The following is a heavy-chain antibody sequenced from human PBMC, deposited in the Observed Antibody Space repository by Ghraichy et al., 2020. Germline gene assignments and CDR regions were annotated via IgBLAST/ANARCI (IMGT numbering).Heavy chain of an antibody. J-gene: IGHJ4*02. Sequence: SQTLSLTCTVSGGSISSSSYYWDWIRQPPGKGLEWIGSIYYSGITYYNPSLKSRVTISVDTSKNQFSLKLNSVTAADTAVYYCARRVGAKAAFDYWGQGTLVTV. CDR3: ARRVGAKAAFDY. CDR1: GGSISSSSYY. CDR2: IYYSGIT. V-gene: IGHV4-39*01. D-gene: IGHD1-26*01.